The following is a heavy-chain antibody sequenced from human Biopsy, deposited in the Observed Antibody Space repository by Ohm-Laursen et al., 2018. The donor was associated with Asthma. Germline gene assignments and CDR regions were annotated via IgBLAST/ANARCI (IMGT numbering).Heavy chain of an antibody. D-gene: IGHD2-21*02. Sequence: SETLSLTCTVSGGSINNFYWSWIRQPPGKGLESIGHVYYSGSTNHNPSLKSRVTISIDASKNHFSLKLTSVTAADTAVYYCARGVDRVTGLLDHFDSWGQGTLVTVSS. CDR1: GGSINNFY. CDR2: VYYSGST. CDR3: ARGVDRVTGLLDHFDS. V-gene: IGHV4-59*01. J-gene: IGHJ4*02.